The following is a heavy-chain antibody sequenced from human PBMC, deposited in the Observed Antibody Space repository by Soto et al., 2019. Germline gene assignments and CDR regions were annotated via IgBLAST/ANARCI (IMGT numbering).Heavy chain of an antibody. Sequence: SGPTLVNPTETLTLTCTVSGFSLSNPRMGVFWIRQPPGEALEWLAHIFSNDEKAYGTSLKTRLTISKDTSKSQVVLSMTNMDPVDTATYYCARMVGGSWDVDYWGQGILVTVSS. CDR2: IFSNDEK. CDR3: ARMVGGSWDVDY. CDR1: GFSLSNPRMG. V-gene: IGHV2-26*01. J-gene: IGHJ4*01. D-gene: IGHD6-13*01.